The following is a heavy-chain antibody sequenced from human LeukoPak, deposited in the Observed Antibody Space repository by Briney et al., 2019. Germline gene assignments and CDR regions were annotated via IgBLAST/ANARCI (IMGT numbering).Heavy chain of an antibody. CDR2: IYPGDSDT. V-gene: IGHV5-51*01. D-gene: IGHD1-7*01. J-gene: IGHJ5*02. Sequence: GESLKISCKGSGFSFTSYWIAWVRQMPGKGLEWMGIIYPGDSDTRYSPSFQGQVTISADKSISTAYLQWSSLKASDTAMYYCARLFSNWNYKIDPWGQGTLVTVSS. CDR1: GFSFTSYW. CDR3: ARLFSNWNYKIDP.